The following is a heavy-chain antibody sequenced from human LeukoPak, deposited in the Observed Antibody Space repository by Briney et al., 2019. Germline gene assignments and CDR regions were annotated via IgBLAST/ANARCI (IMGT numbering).Heavy chain of an antibody. V-gene: IGHV3-7*01. J-gene: IGHJ5*02. Sequence: GGSLRLSCAASGFTFSSYWMSWVRQAPGKGLEWVANIKQDGSEKYYVDSVKGRFTISRDNAKNSLYLQMNSLRAEDTAVYYCARVDYDFWSGFRFDPWGQGTLVTVSS. D-gene: IGHD3-3*01. CDR1: GFTFSSYW. CDR3: ARVDYDFWSGFRFDP. CDR2: IKQDGSEK.